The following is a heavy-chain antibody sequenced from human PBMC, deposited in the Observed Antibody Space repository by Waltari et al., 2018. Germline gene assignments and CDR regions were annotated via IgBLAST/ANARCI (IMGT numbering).Heavy chain of an antibody. V-gene: IGHV1-3*03. J-gene: IGHJ5*02. CDR1: GYTFTSYA. D-gene: IGHD2-15*01. Sequence: QVQLVQSGAEVKKPGASVKVSCKASGYTFTSYAMHWVRQAPGQRLEWMGWINAGNGNKKYSQDCQGRVTITRDTSASTAYMELSSLRSEDMAVYYCARASGWWSWFDPWGQGTLVTVSS. CDR3: ARASGWWSWFDP. CDR2: INAGNGNK.